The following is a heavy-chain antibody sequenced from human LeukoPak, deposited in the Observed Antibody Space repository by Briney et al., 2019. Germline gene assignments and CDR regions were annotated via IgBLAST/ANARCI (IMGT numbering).Heavy chain of an antibody. CDR2: ISYDGSNK. V-gene: IGHV3-30*01. Sequence: PGGSLRLSCAASGFTFSSYAIHWVRQAPGKGLEWVAVISYDGSNKYYADSVKGRFTISRDNSKNTLYLQMNSLRAEDTAVYYCARDNEYSYGPNWFDPWGQGTLVTVSS. J-gene: IGHJ5*02. CDR1: GFTFSSYA. CDR3: ARDNEYSYGPNWFDP. D-gene: IGHD5-18*01.